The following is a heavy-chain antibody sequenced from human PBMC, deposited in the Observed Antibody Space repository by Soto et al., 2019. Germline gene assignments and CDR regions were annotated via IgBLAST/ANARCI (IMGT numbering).Heavy chain of an antibody. V-gene: IGHV3-9*01. D-gene: IGHD3-3*01. J-gene: IGHJ6*02. CDR3: AKDRERFLEEKEYYYYGMDV. CDR1: GFTFDDYA. Sequence: PGGSLRLSCAASGFTFDDYAMHWVRQAPGKGLEWVSGISWNSGSIGYADSVKGRFTISRDNAKNSLYLQMNSLRAEDTALYYCAKDRERFLEEKEYYYYGMDVWGQGTTVTVSS. CDR2: ISWNSGSI.